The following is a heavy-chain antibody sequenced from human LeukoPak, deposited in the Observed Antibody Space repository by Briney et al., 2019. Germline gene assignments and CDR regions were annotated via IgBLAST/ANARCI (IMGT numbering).Heavy chain of an antibody. CDR3: AKLYRYCSSTSCPNAFDI. V-gene: IGHV3-23*01. J-gene: IGHJ3*02. CDR1: GFTFSSYA. D-gene: IGHD2-2*01. CDR2: ISGSGGST. Sequence: GGPLRPSCAASGFTFSSYAMSWVRQAPGKGLEWVSAISGSGGSTYYADSVKGRFTISRDNSKNTLYLQMNSLRAEDTAVYYCAKLYRYCSSTSCPNAFDIWGQGTMVTVCS.